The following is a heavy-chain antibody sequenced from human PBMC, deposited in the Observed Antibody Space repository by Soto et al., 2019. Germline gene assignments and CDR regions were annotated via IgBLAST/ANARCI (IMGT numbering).Heavy chain of an antibody. D-gene: IGHD3-10*01. V-gene: IGHV4-59*01. Sequence: SETLSLTCTVSGGSISSYYWSWIRQPPGKGLEWIGYIYYSGSTNYNPSLKSRVTISVDTSKNQFSLKLSSVTAADTAVYYCARVPLTTTNEPMVRGVITRTPSYYYYYGMDVWGQGTTVTVSS. CDR2: IYYSGST. J-gene: IGHJ6*02. CDR1: GGSISSYY. CDR3: ARVPLTTTNEPMVRGVITRTPSYYYYYGMDV.